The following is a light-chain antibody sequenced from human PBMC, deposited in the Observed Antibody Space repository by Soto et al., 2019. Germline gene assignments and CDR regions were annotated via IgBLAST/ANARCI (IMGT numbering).Light chain of an antibody. V-gene: IGLV2-23*02. J-gene: IGLJ2*01. CDR3: CSYGGSSNYVV. CDR1: SSDVGSYNL. CDR2: EVN. Sequence: QSVLTQPASVSGSPGQSITISCTGTSSDVGSYNLVSWYQQHPGKAPKLMIYEVNKRPSGVSNRFSGSKSDNTASLTISGLQAEDEADYFCCSYGGSSNYVVFGGGTQLTVL.